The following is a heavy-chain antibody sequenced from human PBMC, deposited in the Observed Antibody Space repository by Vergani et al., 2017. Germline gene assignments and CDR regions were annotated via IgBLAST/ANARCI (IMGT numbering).Heavy chain of an antibody. Sequence: QVRLVESGGGVVQPGRSLRLSCAASGCTFNQYGMHWVRQAPGKGLEWVAVTWYDGNNKQYADSVKGRFTISRDNSKSTMYLQMNSLRDEDTGVYYCARDLRLLYNRFDPWGQGTLVTVSS. CDR3: ARDLRLLYNRFDP. D-gene: IGHD1-14*01. CDR2: TWYDGNNK. J-gene: IGHJ5*02. CDR1: GCTFNQYG. V-gene: IGHV3-33*01.